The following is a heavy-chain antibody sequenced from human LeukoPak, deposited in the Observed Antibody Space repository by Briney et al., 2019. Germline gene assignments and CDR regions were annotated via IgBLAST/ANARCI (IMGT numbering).Heavy chain of an antibody. J-gene: IGHJ2*01. CDR2: IYTSGST. Sequence: SETLSLTCTVSGGSISSYYWSWIRQPAGKGLEWIGRIYTSGSTYYNPSLKSRVTVSSDTSKNQVSLKLNSVTAADTAVYYCARGQIYDYWTPVSWKFDLWGRGTLVTVSS. CDR3: ARGQIYDYWTPVSWKFDL. V-gene: IGHV4-4*07. CDR1: GGSISSYY. D-gene: IGHD3-3*01.